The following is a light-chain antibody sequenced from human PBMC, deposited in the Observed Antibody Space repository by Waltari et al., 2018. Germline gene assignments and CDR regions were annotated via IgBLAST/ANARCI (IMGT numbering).Light chain of an antibody. V-gene: IGKV1-33*01. CDR3: QQYNTLPVT. Sequence: MQVIQSPSSLSASVGDRVTITCQASQDINNFLNWYQQKPGKAPKVVIYDAFNLATGVPSRFSGGGSGTDFTFTISSLQPEDIATYYCQQYNTLPVTFGGGTKVEIK. CDR1: QDINNF. CDR2: DAF. J-gene: IGKJ4*01.